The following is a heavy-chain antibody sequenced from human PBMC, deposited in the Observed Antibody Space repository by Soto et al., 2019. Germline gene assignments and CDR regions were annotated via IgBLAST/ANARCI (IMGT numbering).Heavy chain of an antibody. Sequence: ASVKVSCKASGGTFSSYAISWVRQAPGQGLEWMGGIIPIFGTANYAQKFQGRVTITADESTSTAYMELSSLRSEDTAVYYCARDPPASDYGDYGIVDYWGQGTLVTVSS. D-gene: IGHD4-17*01. V-gene: IGHV1-69*13. J-gene: IGHJ4*02. CDR2: IIPIFGTA. CDR1: GGTFSSYA. CDR3: ARDPPASDYGDYGIVDY.